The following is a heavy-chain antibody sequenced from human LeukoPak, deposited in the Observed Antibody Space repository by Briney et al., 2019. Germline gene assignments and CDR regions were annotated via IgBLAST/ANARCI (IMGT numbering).Heavy chain of an antibody. CDR2: TYYRSKWYN. D-gene: IGHD6-13*01. Sequence: SQTHSLTCAISGDSVSSNSAAWNWIRKSRAGGLVWLGRTYYRSKWYNDYAVSVKSRITINPDTSKNQFSLQLNSVTPEDTAVCYCARDRRIAAAPYGMDVWGQGTTVTVSS. J-gene: IGHJ6*02. CDR3: ARDRRIAAAPYGMDV. V-gene: IGHV6-1*01. CDR1: GDSVSSNSAA.